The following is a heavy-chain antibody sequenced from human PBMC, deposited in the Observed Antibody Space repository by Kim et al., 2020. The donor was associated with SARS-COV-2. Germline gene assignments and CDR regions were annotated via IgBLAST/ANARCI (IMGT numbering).Heavy chain of an antibody. D-gene: IGHD6-19*01. CDR1: GGSISSYY. CDR3: ARDGGPISGWYRRTYYYYGMDV. Sequence: SETLSLTCTVSGGSISSYYWSWIRQPAGKGLEWIGRIYTSGSTNYNPSLKSRVTMSVDTSKNLFSLKLSSVTAADTAVYYCARDGGPISGWYRRTYYYYGMDVWGQGTTVTVSS. J-gene: IGHJ6*02. V-gene: IGHV4-4*07. CDR2: IYTSGST.